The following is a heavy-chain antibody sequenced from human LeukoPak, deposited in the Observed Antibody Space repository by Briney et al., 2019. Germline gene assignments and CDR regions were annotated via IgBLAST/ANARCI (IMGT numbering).Heavy chain of an antibody. CDR2: IYPGDSDT. J-gene: IGHJ4*02. CDR1: GYSFTSYW. Sequence: GESLKFSCKGSGYSFTSYWIGWVRQMPGKGLEWMGIIYPGDSDTRYSPSFQGQVAISADKSISTAYLQWSSLKASDTAMYYCARGMYRDYYDSSGYYADFDYWGQGTLVTVSS. D-gene: IGHD3-22*01. V-gene: IGHV5-51*01. CDR3: ARGMYRDYYDSSGYYADFDY.